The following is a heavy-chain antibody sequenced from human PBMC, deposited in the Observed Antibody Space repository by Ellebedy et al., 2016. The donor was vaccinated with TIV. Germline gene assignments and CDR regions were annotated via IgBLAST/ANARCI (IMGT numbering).Heavy chain of an antibody. Sequence: SETLSLTXSVSGASISSDDFFWSWIRQPPGKGLEWFGYIRHNGDTSFNPSLQSRTSMSMDTSNNQFLLRLRSVTATDTAVYFCVRQPVVAPLCDYWGRGSLVTV. V-gene: IGHV4-30-4*01. CDR3: VRQPVVAPLCDY. CDR2: IRHNGDT. J-gene: IGHJ4*02. D-gene: IGHD1-14*01. CDR1: GASISSDDFF.